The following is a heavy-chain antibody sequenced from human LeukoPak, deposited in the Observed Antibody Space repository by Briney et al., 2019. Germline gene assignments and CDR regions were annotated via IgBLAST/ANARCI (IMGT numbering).Heavy chain of an antibody. CDR2: IYYSGST. V-gene: IGHV4-34*01. D-gene: IGHD5-18*01. J-gene: IGHJ4*02. Sequence: SETLSLTCAVYGGSFSSYYWSWIRQPPGKGLEWIGSIYYSGSTDYNPSLKSRVTISVDTSKNQFSLKLSSVTAADTAVYYCARRQDTAMVYDYWGQGTLVTVSS. CDR3: ARRQDTAMVYDY. CDR1: GGSFSSYY.